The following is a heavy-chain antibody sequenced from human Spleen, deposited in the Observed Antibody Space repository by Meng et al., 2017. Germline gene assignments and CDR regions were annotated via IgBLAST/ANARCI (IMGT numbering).Heavy chain of an antibody. CDR1: GGSISSGDYY. D-gene: IGHD5-24*01. J-gene: IGHJ4*02. CDR2: IYYSGST. CDR3: ARVGEVAYNIDY. Sequence: QLQLQESGPGLVMPSETLSLTCTVSGGSISSGDYYWSWIRQPPGKGLEWIGYIYYSGSTYYNPSLKSRVTISVDTSKNQFSLKLNSVTAADTAVYYCARVGEVAYNIDYWGQGTLVTVSS. V-gene: IGHV4-30-4*01.